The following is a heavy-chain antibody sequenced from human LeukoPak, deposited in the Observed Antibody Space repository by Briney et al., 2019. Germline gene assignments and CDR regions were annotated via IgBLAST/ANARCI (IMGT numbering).Heavy chain of an antibody. J-gene: IGHJ4*02. Sequence: PERSLRLSCAASGFTFSSYEMNWVRQAPGKGLEWVSYISSSGSTITYADSVKGRLTISRDNAKNSLYLQMNSLRAEDTAVYYCARPLHTPITMVRGVIRYWGQGTLVTVSS. CDR3: ARPLHTPITMVRGVIRY. CDR2: ISSSGSTI. D-gene: IGHD3-10*01. CDR1: GFTFSSYE. V-gene: IGHV3-48*03.